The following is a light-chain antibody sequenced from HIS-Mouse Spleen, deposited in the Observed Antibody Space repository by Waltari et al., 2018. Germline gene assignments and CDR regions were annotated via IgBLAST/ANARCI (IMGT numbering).Light chain of an antibody. CDR1: SSGVVGYTS. CDR2: EVS. CDR3: SSYTSSSTYV. J-gene: IGLJ1*01. Sequence: SALTQPASVPGSPGQSITISCPGTSSGVVGYTSVSRHQQHPGKAPKLMLYEVSNRPSGVSNRFSGSKSGNTASLTISGLQAEDEADYYCSSYTSSSTYVFGTGTKVTVL. V-gene: IGLV2-14*01.